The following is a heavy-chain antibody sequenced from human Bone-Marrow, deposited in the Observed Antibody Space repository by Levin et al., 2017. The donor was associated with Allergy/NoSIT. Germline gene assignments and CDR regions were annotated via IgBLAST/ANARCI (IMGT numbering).Heavy chain of an antibody. J-gene: IGHJ4*02. Sequence: GESLKISCASSGFTFSGYWMAWVRQAPGKGLEWVANINRDGGDGYYVDSVKGRFTISRDNARNSLDLQMNSRRVEDTAVYYSARNGAWSFGFWGQGTLVTVSS. CDR1: GFTFSGYW. CDR3: ARNGAWSFGF. V-gene: IGHV3-7*02. CDR2: INRDGGDG. D-gene: IGHD3-16*01.